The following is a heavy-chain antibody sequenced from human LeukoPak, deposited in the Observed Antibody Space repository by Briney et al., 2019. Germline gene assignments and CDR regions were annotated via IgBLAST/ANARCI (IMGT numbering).Heavy chain of an antibody. Sequence: PGGSLRLSCAASGFTFSSYGMHWVRQAPGKGLEWVAVIWYDGSNKYYADSVKGRFTISRDNSKNTLYLQMNSLRAEDTDVYYCARDTVTTPYYYYGMDVWGQGTTVTVSS. V-gene: IGHV3-33*01. J-gene: IGHJ6*02. D-gene: IGHD4-17*01. CDR2: IWYDGSNK. CDR3: ARDTVTTPYYYYGMDV. CDR1: GFTFSSYG.